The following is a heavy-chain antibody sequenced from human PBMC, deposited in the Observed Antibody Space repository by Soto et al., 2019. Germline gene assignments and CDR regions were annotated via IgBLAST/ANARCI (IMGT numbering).Heavy chain of an antibody. J-gene: IGHJ4*02. Sequence: SETLSLTCTVSGGSISGYYWSWVRQPAGKGLEWVGRIYSDGTTNYSPSLKSRVTMSLDTSKDQFSLHLNSVTAADTAVYYCARDEGHCSITNCCPFAYWGQGILVTVSS. CDR2: IYSDGTT. CDR1: GGSISGYY. CDR3: ARDEGHCSITNCCPFAY. V-gene: IGHV4-4*07. D-gene: IGHD2-2*01.